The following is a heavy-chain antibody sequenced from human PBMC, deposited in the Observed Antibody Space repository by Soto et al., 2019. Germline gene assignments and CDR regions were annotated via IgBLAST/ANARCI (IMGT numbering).Heavy chain of an antibody. CDR2: IIPIFGTA. V-gene: IGHV1-69*13. D-gene: IGHD5-12*01. J-gene: IGHJ5*02. Sequence: SVKVSCKASGGTFSSYAISWVRQAPGQGLEWMGGIIPIFGTANYAQKFQGRVTITADESTSTAYMELSSLRSEDTAVYYCAMDHIVATIRMGWFDAWGQGTLVTVSS. CDR1: GGTFSSYA. CDR3: AMDHIVATIRMGWFDA.